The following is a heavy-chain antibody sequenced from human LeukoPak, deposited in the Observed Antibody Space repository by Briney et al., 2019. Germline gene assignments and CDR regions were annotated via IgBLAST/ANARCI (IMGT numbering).Heavy chain of an antibody. V-gene: IGHV3-7*01. Sequence: GGSLRLSCAASGFVFSASYMSWVRKAPGKGLEWVATIKPDGSEKYHVDSVSGRFTISRDNTNDSLFLQMNSLRVDDTAVYYCVKGGTYWTVSWGQGTLVNVS. CDR3: VKGGTYWTVS. J-gene: IGHJ5*01. CDR1: GFVFSASY. CDR2: IKPDGSEK.